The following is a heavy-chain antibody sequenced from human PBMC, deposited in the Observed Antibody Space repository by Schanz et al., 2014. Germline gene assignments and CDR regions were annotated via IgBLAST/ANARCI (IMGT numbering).Heavy chain of an antibody. J-gene: IGHJ6*02. CDR1: GFTFNNFG. D-gene: IGHD3-10*01. Sequence: EVQLVESGGGLVKPGGSLRLSCAASGFTFNNFGMNWVRQAPGKGLEWVSCITGGSTTYTYYADSVRGRFTISGDNAKSSVYLQMNSRRAEDTAVYYCARSGVDVWGQGTTVTVSS. CDR2: ITGGSTTYT. CDR3: ARSGVDV. V-gene: IGHV3-21*01.